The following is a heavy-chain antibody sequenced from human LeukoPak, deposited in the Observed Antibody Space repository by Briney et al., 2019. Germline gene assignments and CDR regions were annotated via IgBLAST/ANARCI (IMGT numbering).Heavy chain of an antibody. Sequence: ASVKVSCKASGYTFTSYGISWVRQAPGQGLEWMGWISAYNGNTNYAQKLQGRVTMTTDTSTSTAHMELRSLRSDDTAVYYCARAGYTVTIDYWGQGTLVTVSS. CDR1: GYTFTSYG. CDR3: ARAGYTVTIDY. D-gene: IGHD4-11*01. V-gene: IGHV1-18*01. J-gene: IGHJ4*02. CDR2: ISAYNGNT.